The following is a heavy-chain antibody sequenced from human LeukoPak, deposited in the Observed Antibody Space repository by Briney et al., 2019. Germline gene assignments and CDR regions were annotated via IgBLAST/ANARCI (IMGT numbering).Heavy chain of an antibody. V-gene: IGHV2-5*02. D-gene: IGHD3-22*01. CDR3: AHRKNYYDSSVFDY. CDR1: GFSLNTRGVG. J-gene: IGHJ4*02. CDR2: IYWDDDR. Sequence: SGPTLVKPTQTLTLTCTFSGFSLNTRGVGVGWIRQPPGRALEWLALIYWDDDRRYSPSLKSRLTITKDTYKNQVVLTMTNMDPVDTATYYCAHRKNYYDSSVFDYWGQGTLVTVSS.